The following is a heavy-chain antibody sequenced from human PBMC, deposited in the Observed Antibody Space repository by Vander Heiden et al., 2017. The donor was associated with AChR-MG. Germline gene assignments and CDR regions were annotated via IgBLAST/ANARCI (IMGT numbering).Heavy chain of an antibody. J-gene: IGHJ6*03. CDR1: GASVSSSKYY. Sequence: QVQPHESGPRLGKPSETLYLTVAVSGASVSSSKYYWGWMRQPPGKGLEWIAYIYYSATTNYNPSLKSRVTISLDTSKNQFSLRMNSVTAADTAVYYCVSQRGNYMDVWGKGTTVTVSS. V-gene: IGHV4-61*01. CDR2: IYYSATT. D-gene: IGHD2-2*01. CDR3: VSQRGNYMDV.